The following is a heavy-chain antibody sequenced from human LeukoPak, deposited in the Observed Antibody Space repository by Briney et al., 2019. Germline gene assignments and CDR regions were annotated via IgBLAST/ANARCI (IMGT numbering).Heavy chain of an antibody. V-gene: IGHV4-59*08. CDR2: RYYSGST. CDR1: GGSIGSYY. J-gene: IGHJ4*02. Sequence: SETLSLTCTVSGGSIGSYYWSWIRQPPGKGLEWIGYRYYSGSTNYNPSLKSRVTISVDTSKNHFSLKLTSVTAVDTAVYYCARASLDYWGQGTLVTVSS. CDR3: ARASLDY.